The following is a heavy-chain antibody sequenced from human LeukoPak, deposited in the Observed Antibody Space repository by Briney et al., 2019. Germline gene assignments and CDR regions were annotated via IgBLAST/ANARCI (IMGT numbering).Heavy chain of an antibody. CDR1: GYTFTGYY. CDR3: ARDRGWCSSTSCYEDNFDY. V-gene: IGHV1-2*02. D-gene: IGHD2-2*01. Sequence: GASVKVSCKASGYTFTGYYMHWVRQAPGQGLEWMGWINPNSGGTNYAQKFQGRVTMTRDTSISTAYMELSRLRSDDTAVYYCARDRGWCSSTSCYEDNFDYWGQGTLVIVSS. J-gene: IGHJ4*02. CDR2: INPNSGGT.